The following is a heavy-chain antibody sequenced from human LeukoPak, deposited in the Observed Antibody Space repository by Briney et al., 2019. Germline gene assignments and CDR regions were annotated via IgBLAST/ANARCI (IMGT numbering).Heavy chain of an antibody. J-gene: IGHJ4*02. D-gene: IGHD1-26*01. V-gene: IGHV3-74*01. CDR2: IDDDGSIT. CDR1: GFTFSGSW. CDR3: ARALGSSSDY. Sequence: QPGGSLRLSCAASGFTFSGSWMHWVRQAPGKGLVWVSRIDDDGSITTYADSAKGRFTISRDNAKNTLYLQMNSLRAEDTAVYYCARALGSSSDYWGQGTLVTVSS.